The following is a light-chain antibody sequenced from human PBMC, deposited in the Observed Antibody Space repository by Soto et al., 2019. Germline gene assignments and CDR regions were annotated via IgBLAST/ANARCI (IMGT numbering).Light chain of an antibody. J-gene: IGKJ1*01. CDR2: TTS. Sequence: DIQMTQSPSSLSASVGDRVTITCRASQSISSFINWYQQKPGKAPKLLIYTTSSLQSGVPSRFSGSGSGTAFTLTISSLQPEDFATYYCQQSYSSWTFGQGTKVEIK. V-gene: IGKV1-39*01. CDR3: QQSYSSWT. CDR1: QSISSF.